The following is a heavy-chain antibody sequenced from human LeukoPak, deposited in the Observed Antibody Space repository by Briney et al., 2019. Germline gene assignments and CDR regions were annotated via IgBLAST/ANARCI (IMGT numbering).Heavy chain of an antibody. V-gene: IGHV1-2*02. D-gene: IGHD6-13*01. Sequence: GASVKVSCKASGYTFTGYSIHWVRQAPGQGLEWMGWINPNSGGTNYAQNFQGRVTMTRDTSISTVYMELSGLKSDDTAVYYCARLSSSWSTYFDYWGQGTLVTVSS. J-gene: IGHJ4*02. CDR3: ARLSSSWSTYFDY. CDR1: GYTFTGYS. CDR2: INPNSGGT.